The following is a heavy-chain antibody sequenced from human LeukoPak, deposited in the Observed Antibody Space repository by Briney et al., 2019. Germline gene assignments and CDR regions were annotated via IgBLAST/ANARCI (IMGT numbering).Heavy chain of an antibody. Sequence: ASVKVSCKASGYTFTGDYMHWVRQAPGQGLEWMGWINPNSGGTNYAQKFQGRVTMTRDTSISTAYMELSRLRSDDTAVYYCAARTYYDFWSGYSRPPYENAFDIWGQGTMVTVSS. CDR3: AARTYYDFWSGYSRPPYENAFDI. V-gene: IGHV1-2*02. J-gene: IGHJ3*02. D-gene: IGHD3-3*01. CDR2: INPNSGGT. CDR1: GYTFTGDY.